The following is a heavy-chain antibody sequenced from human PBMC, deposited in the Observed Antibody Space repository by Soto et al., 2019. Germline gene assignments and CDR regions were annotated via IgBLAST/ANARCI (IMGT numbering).Heavy chain of an antibody. J-gene: IGHJ4*02. D-gene: IGHD2-8*01. Sequence: QVQLVQSGAEVKKPGSSVKVSCKASGGTFSSYAITWVRQAPGQGLEWMGGIIPIFGTANYAQKFQGRVTITADESTSTAYMELSSLRSEDTAVYYCARDREGYCTNGVCYTAYFDYWGQGTLVTVSS. CDR1: GGTFSSYA. CDR3: ARDREGYCTNGVCYTAYFDY. CDR2: IIPIFGTA. V-gene: IGHV1-69*01.